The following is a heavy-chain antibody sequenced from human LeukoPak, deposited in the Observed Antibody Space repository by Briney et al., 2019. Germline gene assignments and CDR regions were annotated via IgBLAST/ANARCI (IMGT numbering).Heavy chain of an antibody. D-gene: IGHD1-14*01. Sequence: SETLSLTCTVSGGSFSNYYWSWIRQPAGKGLEWIGRIYTSGSTNYNPSVKSRVTMSVDTSNNQFSLKLTSVTTADTAVYYCARQPPQYYGMDVWGQGTTVTVSS. CDR3: ARQPPQYYGMDV. J-gene: IGHJ6*02. CDR2: IYTSGST. V-gene: IGHV4-4*07. CDR1: GGSFSNYY.